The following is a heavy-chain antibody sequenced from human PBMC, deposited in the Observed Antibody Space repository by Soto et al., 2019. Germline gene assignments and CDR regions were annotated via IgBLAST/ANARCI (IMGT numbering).Heavy chain of an antibody. V-gene: IGHV4-59*01. CDR1: GGSIGSYY. CDR2: VHYSGST. Sequence: SETLSLTCTVSGGSIGSYYWSWIRQPPGKGLDWIGHVHYSGSTNYNPSLKGRLTISVDTSKNQVSLQMVSVTAGDTAIYYCARYKMATAAGVLYGLDVWGQGTTVTVSS. J-gene: IGHJ6*02. D-gene: IGHD6-13*01. CDR3: ARYKMATAAGVLYGLDV.